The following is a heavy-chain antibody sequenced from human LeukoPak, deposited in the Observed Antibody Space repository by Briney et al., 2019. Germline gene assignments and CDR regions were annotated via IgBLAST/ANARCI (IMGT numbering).Heavy chain of an antibody. J-gene: IGHJ4*02. CDR3: ATGRRSDYGGKGAIDY. CDR2: IIPILGIA. V-gene: IGHV1-69*04. D-gene: IGHD4-23*01. Sequence: SVKVSCKASGGTFSSYAIIWVRQAPGQGLEWMGRIIPILGIANYAQKFQGRVTITADKSTSTAYMELSRLRSEDTAVYYCATGRRSDYGGKGAIDYWGQGTLVTVSS. CDR1: GGTFSSYA.